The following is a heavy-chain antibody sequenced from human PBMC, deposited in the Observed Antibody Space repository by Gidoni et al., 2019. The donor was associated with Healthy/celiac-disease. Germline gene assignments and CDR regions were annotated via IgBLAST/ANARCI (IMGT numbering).Heavy chain of an antibody. D-gene: IGHD3-3*01. Sequence: QVTLKESGPALVKPTQTLTLTCTFSGFSLSTSGMRVSWIRQPPGKALAWLARLDWEYYKFYSTSLKTRLTISQDTSKNQVVLTMTNMDPVDTATYYCAIRVGDGSGYYNDDAFDIWGQGTMVTVSS. CDR2: LDWEYYK. V-gene: IGHV2-70*04. CDR1: GFSLSTSGMR. CDR3: AIRVGDGSGYYNDDAFDI. J-gene: IGHJ3*02.